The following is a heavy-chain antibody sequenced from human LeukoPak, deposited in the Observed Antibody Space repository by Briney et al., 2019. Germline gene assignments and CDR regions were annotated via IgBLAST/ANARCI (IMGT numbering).Heavy chain of an antibody. V-gene: IGHV3-11*01. CDR2: ISDSGVAL. Sequence: GGSLRLSCAASGFTFSDYYMSWIRQAPGKGLEWLSYISDSGVALYYTDSVKGRFTISRDNAKNSLYLQMNSLRAEDTALYYCARDQSNYGYTVDFWGQGTLVTVSS. CDR3: ARDQSNYGYTVDF. CDR1: GFTFSDYY. J-gene: IGHJ4*02. D-gene: IGHD5-18*01.